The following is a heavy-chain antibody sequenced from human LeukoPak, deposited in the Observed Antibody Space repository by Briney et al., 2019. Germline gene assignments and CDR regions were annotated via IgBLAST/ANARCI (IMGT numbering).Heavy chain of an antibody. Sequence: GASVKVSCKASGYTFTGYYMHWVRQAPGQGLEWMGWINSNSGGTNYAQKFQGRVTMTRDTSISTVYMELSRLRSGDTAVYYCAREKVEGANWFDPWGQGTLVTVSS. J-gene: IGHJ5*02. CDR2: INSNSGGT. CDR3: AREKVEGANWFDP. V-gene: IGHV1-2*02. D-gene: IGHD2-15*01. CDR1: GYTFTGYY.